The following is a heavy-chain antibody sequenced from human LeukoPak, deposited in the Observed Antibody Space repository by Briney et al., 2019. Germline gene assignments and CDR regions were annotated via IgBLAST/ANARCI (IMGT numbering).Heavy chain of an antibody. CDR3: ARDGSDTYCSGGSCYFYYYYYYMDV. J-gene: IGHJ6*03. CDR1: GFTFSNYW. D-gene: IGHD2-15*01. CDR2: IKQDGSEK. V-gene: IGHV3-7*01. Sequence: GGSLRLSCAVSGFTFSNYWMSWVRQAPGKGLEWVANIKQDGSEKYYVDSVQGRFTISRDNAKNSLYLQMNSLRAEDTAVYYCARDGSDTYCSGGSCYFYYYYYYMDVWGKGTTVTVSS.